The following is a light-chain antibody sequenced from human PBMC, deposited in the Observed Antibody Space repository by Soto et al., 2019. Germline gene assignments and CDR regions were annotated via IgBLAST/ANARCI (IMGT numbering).Light chain of an antibody. CDR2: DVS. CDR1: RSDVGGFNF. J-gene: IGLJ1*01. V-gene: IGLV2-14*01. CDR3: SSYTSISTYV. Sequence: QSALTQPASVSGSPGQSITISCTGTRSDVGGFNFVSWYQQHPGKAPKVIIYDVSDRPSGVSNRFSGSKSGNTASLTISGLQAEDEADYYRSSYTSISTYVFGTGTKVTVL.